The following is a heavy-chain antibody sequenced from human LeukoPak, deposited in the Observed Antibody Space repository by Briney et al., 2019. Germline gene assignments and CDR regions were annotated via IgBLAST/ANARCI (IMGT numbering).Heavy chain of an antibody. CDR2: INYSGST. J-gene: IGHJ5*02. CDR3: AREYGSGSEFDP. D-gene: IGHD3-10*01. CDR1: GYSIRSGYQ. V-gene: IGHV4-38-2*02. Sequence: SETLSLTCSVSGYSIRSGYQWGWIRQPPGKGLEWIGSINYSGSTYDNPSLKSRVTISVDTSKNQFSLKLSSVTAADTAVYYCAREYGSGSEFDPWGQGTLVTVSS.